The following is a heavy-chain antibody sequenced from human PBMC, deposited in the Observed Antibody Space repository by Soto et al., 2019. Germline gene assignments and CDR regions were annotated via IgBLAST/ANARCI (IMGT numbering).Heavy chain of an antibody. CDR2: ISDSGIT. CDR1: GDSIIRSF. D-gene: IGHD3-10*01. CDR3: ARGAGDFSGPDTFGF. J-gene: IGHJ3*01. V-gene: IGHV4-59*01. Sequence: QVQLQESGPGLVKPSETLSLTCVVSGDSIIRSFWGWIRQPPGRGLEWIAYISDSGITFSNPSLKSRLSMSVDTSKNEFSLTLTAMTAADTAIYYCARGAGDFSGPDTFGFWGQGTLVTVSS.